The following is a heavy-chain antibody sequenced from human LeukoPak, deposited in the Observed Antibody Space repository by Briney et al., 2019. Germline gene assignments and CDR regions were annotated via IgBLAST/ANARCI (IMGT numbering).Heavy chain of an antibody. CDR2: INHSGST. D-gene: IGHD2-2*01. Sequence: SETLSLTCAVYGGSFSGYYWSWIRQPPGKGLEWIGEINHSGSTNYNPSLKSRVTISVDTSKNQFSLKLSSVTAADTAVYYCVRLNATRDIVVVPAAAHNWFDPWGQGTLVTVSS. CDR1: GGSFSGYY. CDR3: VRLNATRDIVVVPAAAHNWFDP. V-gene: IGHV4-34*01. J-gene: IGHJ5*02.